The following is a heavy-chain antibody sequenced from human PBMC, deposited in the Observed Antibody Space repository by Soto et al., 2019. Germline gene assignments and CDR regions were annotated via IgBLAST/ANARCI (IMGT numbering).Heavy chain of an antibody. CDR3: ASDSSSWYQQGVNWSED. V-gene: IGHV4-38-2*01. CDR1: GYSISSGYY. D-gene: IGHD6-13*01. Sequence: SETLSLTCAVSGYSISSGYYWGWIRQPPGKGLEWIGSIYHSGSTYYNPSLKSRVTISVDTSKNQFFPKLSSLPDADTPVHYCASDSSSWYQQGVNWSEDWGQGTQVTVSS. CDR2: IYHSGST. J-gene: IGHJ5*02.